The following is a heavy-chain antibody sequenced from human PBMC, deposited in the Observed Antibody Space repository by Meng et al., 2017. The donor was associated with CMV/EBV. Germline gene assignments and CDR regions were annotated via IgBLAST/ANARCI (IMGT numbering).Heavy chain of an antibody. J-gene: IGHJ5*02. CDR2: IYYSGST. D-gene: IGHD2-2*01. CDR3: ARDKGRVVVVPAARTKYNWFDP. Sequence: SYYWGWSRQPPGKGLEWIGSIYYSGSTYYNPSLKSRVTISVDTSKNQFSLKLSSVTAADTAVYYCARDKGRVVVVPAARTKYNWFDPWGQGTLVTVSS. V-gene: IGHV4-39*07. CDR1: SYY.